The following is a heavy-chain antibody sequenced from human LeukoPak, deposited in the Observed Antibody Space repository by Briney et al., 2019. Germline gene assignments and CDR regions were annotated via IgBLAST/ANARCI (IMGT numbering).Heavy chain of an antibody. CDR3: ARVLRGELEPNYYYYYMDV. CDR1: GYTFTSYG. CDR2: ISAYNGNT. D-gene: IGHD1-1*01. V-gene: IGHV1-18*01. Sequence: GASVKVSCKASGYTFTSYGISWVRQAPGQGLEWMGWISAYNGNTNYAQKLQGRVTMTTDTSTSTAYMELRSLRSDDTAVYYCARVLRGELEPNYYYYYMDVWGKGTTVTVSS. J-gene: IGHJ6*03.